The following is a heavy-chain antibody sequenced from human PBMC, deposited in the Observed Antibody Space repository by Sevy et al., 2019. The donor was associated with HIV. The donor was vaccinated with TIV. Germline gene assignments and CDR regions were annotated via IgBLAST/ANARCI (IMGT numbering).Heavy chain of an antibody. CDR2: IWYDGSNK. Sequence: GSLRLSCAASGFTFSSYGMHWVRQAPGKGLEWVAVIWYDGSNKYYADSVKGRFTISRDNSKNTLYLQMNSLRAEDTAVYYCAREGRDGYNPFFDYWGQGTLVTVSS. D-gene: IGHD5-12*01. CDR1: GFTFSSYG. V-gene: IGHV3-33*01. CDR3: AREGRDGYNPFFDY. J-gene: IGHJ4*02.